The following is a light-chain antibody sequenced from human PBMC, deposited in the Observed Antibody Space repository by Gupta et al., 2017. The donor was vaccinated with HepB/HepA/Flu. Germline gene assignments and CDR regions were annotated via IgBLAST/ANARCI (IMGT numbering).Light chain of an antibody. V-gene: IGKV3-15*01. Sequence: EIVMTPSPVTLSVSPGERATLSCRASQSVSSNLAWYQQKPGQAPRLLIYGASTRATGIPARFSGSGSGTEFTLTISSLQSEDFAVYYCQQDNDWPRSFGQGTKLEIK. CDR1: QSVSSN. J-gene: IGKJ2*04. CDR3: QQDNDWPRS. CDR2: GAS.